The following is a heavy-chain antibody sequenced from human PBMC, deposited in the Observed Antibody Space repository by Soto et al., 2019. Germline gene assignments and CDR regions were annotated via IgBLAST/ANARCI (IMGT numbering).Heavy chain of an antibody. D-gene: IGHD3-10*01. Sequence: PSETLSLTCTVSGGSISSSSYYWGWIRQPPGKGLEWIGSIYYSGSTYYNPSLKSRVTISVDTSKNQFSLKLSSVTAADTAVYYCARRVGLWPRQNWFDPWGQGTLVTVSS. V-gene: IGHV4-39*01. J-gene: IGHJ5*02. CDR1: GGSISSSSYY. CDR3: ARRVGLWPRQNWFDP. CDR2: IYYSGST.